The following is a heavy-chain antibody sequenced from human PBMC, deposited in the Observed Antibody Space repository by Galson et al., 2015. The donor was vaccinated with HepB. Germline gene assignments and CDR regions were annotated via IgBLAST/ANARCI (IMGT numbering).Heavy chain of an antibody. CDR2: ISFDGSNK. J-gene: IGHJ6*02. D-gene: IGHD6-19*01. CDR3: ARDVGSGWYEENYFYGMDV. CDR1: EFSFSSYT. V-gene: IGHV3-30*14. Sequence: SLRLSCAASEFSFSSYTMHWVRQAPGKGLEWVAVISFDGSNKYYADSVKGRFTISRDNARYTLFLQMNSLRGEDTALYYCARDVGSGWYEENYFYGMDVWGQGTTVTVSS.